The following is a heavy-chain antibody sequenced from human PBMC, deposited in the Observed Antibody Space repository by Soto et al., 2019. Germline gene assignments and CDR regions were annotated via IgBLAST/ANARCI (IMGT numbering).Heavy chain of an antibody. J-gene: IGHJ4*02. CDR2: ISYDGSNK. Sequence: QVQLVESGGGVVQPGRSLRLSCAASGFTFSSYGMHWVRQAPGKGLEWVAVISYDGSNKYYADSVKGRFTISRDNSKNTLYLQMNSLRAEDTAVYYCAKPLRGSYREFDYWGQGTLVTVSS. V-gene: IGHV3-30*18. CDR1: GFTFSSYG. D-gene: IGHD3-16*01. CDR3: AKPLRGSYREFDY.